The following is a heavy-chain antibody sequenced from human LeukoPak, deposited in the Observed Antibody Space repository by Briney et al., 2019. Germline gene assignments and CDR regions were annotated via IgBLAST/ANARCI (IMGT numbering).Heavy chain of an antibody. V-gene: IGHV3-30*04. CDR1: GFTFSRHA. CDR2: ISYDGSDE. CDR3: ARATDYYGSGSYLPLYYFYGMDV. J-gene: IGHJ6*04. Sequence: PGGSLRLSCAASGFTFSRHAMHWVRQSSGRGLEWVAIISYDGSDEYIADSVKGRFSISRDNSRNTLDLQMNSLTTEDTALYYCARATDYYGSGSYLPLYYFYGMDVWGKGTAVIVSS. D-gene: IGHD3-10*01.